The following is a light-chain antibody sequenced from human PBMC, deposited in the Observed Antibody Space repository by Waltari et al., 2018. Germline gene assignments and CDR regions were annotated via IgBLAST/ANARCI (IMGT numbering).Light chain of an antibody. J-gene: IGLJ2*01. CDR3: QAWDSSTGV. CDR1: KLGDQY. CDR2: QDS. Sequence: SYELTQPPSVSVSPGQPASITCSGDKLGDQYACWYQQKPGQSPVLVIYQDSKRPSGIPERFSGSNSGNTATLTISGTQAMDEADYYCQAWDSSTGVFGGGTKLTVL. V-gene: IGLV3-1*01.